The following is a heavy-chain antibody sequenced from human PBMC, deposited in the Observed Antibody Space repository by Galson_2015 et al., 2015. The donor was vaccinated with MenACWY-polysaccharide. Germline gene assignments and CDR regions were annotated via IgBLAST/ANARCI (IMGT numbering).Heavy chain of an antibody. CDR2: TYYRSKWYN. CDR1: GDSVSSNSAA. V-gene: IGHV6-1*01. CDR3: ARSRRIAAAGTNDYYYYGMDV. J-gene: IGHJ6*02. D-gene: IGHD6-13*01. Sequence: CAISGDSVSSNSAAWNWIRQSPSRGLEWLGRTYYRSKWYNDYAVSVKSRITINPDTSKNQFSLQLNSVTPEDTAVYYCARSRRIAAAGTNDYYYYGMDVWGQGTTVTVSS.